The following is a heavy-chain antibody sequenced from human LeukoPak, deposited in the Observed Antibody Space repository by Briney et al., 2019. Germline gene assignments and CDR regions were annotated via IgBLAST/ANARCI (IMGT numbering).Heavy chain of an antibody. CDR2: ISSSSSYI. CDR3: ARDDDYIWGSYRYTVDAFDI. V-gene: IGHV3-21*01. D-gene: IGHD3-16*02. J-gene: IGHJ3*02. CDR1: GFTFSSYS. Sequence: GGSLRLSCAASGFTFSSYSMNWVRQAPRKGLEWVSSISSSSSYIYYADSVKGRFTISRDNAKNSLYLQMNSLRAEDTAVYYCARDDDYIWGSYRYTVDAFDIWGQGTMVTVSS.